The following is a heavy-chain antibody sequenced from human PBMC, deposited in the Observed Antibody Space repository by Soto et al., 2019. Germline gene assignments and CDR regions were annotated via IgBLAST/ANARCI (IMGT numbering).Heavy chain of an antibody. Sequence: GGSLRLSCAASGFTFTSYGMHWVRQAPGKGLEWVAVIWYDGSNKYYADSVKGRFTISRDNSKNTLYLQMNSLRAEDTAVYYCARAPGGWFGESKIPYFDYWGQGT. CDR2: IWYDGSNK. V-gene: IGHV3-33*01. J-gene: IGHJ4*02. CDR1: GFTFTSYG. D-gene: IGHD3-10*01. CDR3: ARAPGGWFGESKIPYFDY.